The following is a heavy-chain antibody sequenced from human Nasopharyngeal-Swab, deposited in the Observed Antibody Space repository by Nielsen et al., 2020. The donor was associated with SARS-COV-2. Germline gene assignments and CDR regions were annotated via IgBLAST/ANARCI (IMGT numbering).Heavy chain of an antibody. Sequence: GGSLRLSCKASGFTFTSSAMQWVRQARGQRLEWIGWIVVGSGNTNYAQKFQERVTITRDMSTSTAYMELSSLRSEDTAVYYCAASSRFIAELEYYFDYWGQGTLVTVSS. CDR2: IVVGSGNT. D-gene: IGHD6-13*01. V-gene: IGHV1-58*02. J-gene: IGHJ4*02. CDR3: AASSRFIAELEYYFDY. CDR1: GFTFTSSA.